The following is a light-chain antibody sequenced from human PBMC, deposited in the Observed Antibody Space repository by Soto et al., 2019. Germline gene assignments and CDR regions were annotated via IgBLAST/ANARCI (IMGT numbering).Light chain of an antibody. CDR1: QSVSTS. Sequence: IVLTQSPATLSLSPGERAALSCRASQSVSTSLAWYQHKPGQAPRLFIYDASKRAPGIPARFSGSGSGTDFTLTISSLVSLDFAVYYGHVPLSRPAFVQG. CDR2: DAS. CDR3: HVPLSRPA. J-gene: IGKJ1*01. V-gene: IGKV3-11*01.